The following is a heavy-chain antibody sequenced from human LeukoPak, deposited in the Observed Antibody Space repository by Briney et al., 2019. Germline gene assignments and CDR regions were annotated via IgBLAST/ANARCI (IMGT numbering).Heavy chain of an antibody. V-gene: IGHV3-48*01. CDR1: GFIFASYG. Sequence: GGSLRLSCSASGFIFASYGMNWVCQAPGKGLQWVSYISAGSSNTFYADSVKGRFTISRDDADNSLHLQMNSLSAEDTAVYYCARDAVQAGTPFYFDFWGQGALVTVSS. CDR2: ISAGSSNT. D-gene: IGHD2-15*01. CDR3: ARDAVQAGTPFYFDF. J-gene: IGHJ4*02.